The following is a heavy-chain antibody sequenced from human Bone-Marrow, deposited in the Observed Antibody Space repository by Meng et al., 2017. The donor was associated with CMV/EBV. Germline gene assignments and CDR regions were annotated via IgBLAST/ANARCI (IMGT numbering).Heavy chain of an antibody. D-gene: IGHD3-10*01. Sequence: ASVKVSCKASGYTLTGYYMHWVRQAPGQGLEWMGWISADNGNTNYAQKLQGRVTMTTDTSTSTAYLELRSLRSDDTAGYYCAGLRGGSCYSGSTRDRGYYYGKDVWGQGTTVTVSS. CDR3: AGLRGGSCYSGSTRDRGYYYGKDV. V-gene: IGHV1-18*04. J-gene: IGHJ6*02. CDR1: GYTLTGYY. CDR2: ISADNGNT.